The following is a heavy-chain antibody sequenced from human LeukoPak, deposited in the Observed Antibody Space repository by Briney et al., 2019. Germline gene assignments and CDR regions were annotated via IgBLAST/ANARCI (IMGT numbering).Heavy chain of an antibody. CDR1: GYTFTSYY. CDR2: INPSGGST. V-gene: IGHV1-46*01. Sequence: ASVKVSCKASGYTFTSYYMHWVRQAPGQGLEWMGIINPSGGSTSYAQKFQGRVTMTRDTSTSTVYMELSSLRSEDTAVYYCARVKGNILTGTDGWFDPWGQGTLVTVSS. CDR3: ARVKGNILTGTDGWFDP. J-gene: IGHJ5*02. D-gene: IGHD3-9*01.